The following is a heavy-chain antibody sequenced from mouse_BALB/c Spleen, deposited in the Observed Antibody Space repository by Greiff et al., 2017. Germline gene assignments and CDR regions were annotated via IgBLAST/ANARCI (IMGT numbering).Heavy chain of an antibody. V-gene: IGHV1-67*01. CDR2: ISTYYGNT. CDR1: GYTFTDYA. D-gene: IGHD1-1*01. Sequence: QVQLQQSGPELVRPGVSVKISCKGSGYTFTDYAMHWVKQSHAKSLEWIGVISTYYGNTNYNQKFKGKATMTVDKSSSTAYMELARLTSEDSAIYYCARSLYYGSSYDAMDDWGQGTSVTVSS. CDR3: ARSLYYGSSYDAMDD. J-gene: IGHJ4*01.